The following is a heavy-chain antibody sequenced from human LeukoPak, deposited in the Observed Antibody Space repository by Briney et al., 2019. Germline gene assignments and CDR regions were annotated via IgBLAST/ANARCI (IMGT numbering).Heavy chain of an antibody. V-gene: IGHV3-15*01. D-gene: IGHD1-14*01. CDR3: STHHKGY. J-gene: IGHJ4*02. CDR2: IKSKTDGWTT. Sequence: GGSLRLPCAASGFTFNNAWMNWVRQAPGKGLEWVGRIKSKTDGWTTDYAAPVKGRFTISRDDSKNTLYMQMNSLKTEDTAVYYCSTHHKGYWGQGTLVTVSS. CDR1: GFTFNNAW.